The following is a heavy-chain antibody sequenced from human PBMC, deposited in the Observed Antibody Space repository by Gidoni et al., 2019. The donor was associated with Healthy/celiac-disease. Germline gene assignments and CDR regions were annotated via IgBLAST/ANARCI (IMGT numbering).Heavy chain of an antibody. D-gene: IGHD1-20*01. Sequence: EVQLVESGGGLVQPGGSLRLSCAASGFTVSSNYMSWVRQAPGKGLEWVSVIYSGGSTYYADSVKGRFIISRDNSKNTLYLQMNSLRAEDTAVYYCARDVTGSYFDLWGRGTLVTVSS. CDR1: GFTVSSNY. CDR3: ARDVTGSYFDL. J-gene: IGHJ2*01. V-gene: IGHV3-66*01. CDR2: IYSGGST.